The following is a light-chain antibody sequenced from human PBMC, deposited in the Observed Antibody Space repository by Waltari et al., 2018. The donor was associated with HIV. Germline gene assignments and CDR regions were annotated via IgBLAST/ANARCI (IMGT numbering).Light chain of an antibody. V-gene: IGLV1-44*01. CDR2: SNN. J-gene: IGLJ3*02. CDR1: SSNIGSNT. Sequence: QSVLTQPPSASGTPGKRVTISCSGRSSNIGSNTVNWFKKLPGTAPKVLLYSNNQRPSGVPDRFSGSKSGTSASLAISGLQSEDEADYYCAAWDDSLGGVVFGGGTKLTVL. CDR3: AAWDDSLGGVV.